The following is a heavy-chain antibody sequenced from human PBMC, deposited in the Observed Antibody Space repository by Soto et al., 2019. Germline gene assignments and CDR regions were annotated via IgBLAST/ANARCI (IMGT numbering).Heavy chain of an antibody. J-gene: IGHJ4*02. Sequence: QVQLVQSGAEVKKPGASVKVSCKASGYTFTSYGISWVRQAPGQGLEWMGRISAYNGNTNNAQKLQGRVTMTTDTSTSTAYMEVRSLRSDDTAVYYCARWGEGYCSSTSCPLIVEYWGQGTLVTVSS. CDR2: ISAYNGNT. CDR3: ARWGEGYCSSTSCPLIVEY. V-gene: IGHV1-18*01. D-gene: IGHD2-2*01. CDR1: GYTFTSYG.